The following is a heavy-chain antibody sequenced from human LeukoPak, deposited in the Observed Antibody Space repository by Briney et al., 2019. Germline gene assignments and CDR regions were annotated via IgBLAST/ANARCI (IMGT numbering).Heavy chain of an antibody. CDR2: IYHSGST. CDR3: ARLDYVKGGMDV. Sequence: PSQTLSLTCAVSGGSISSGGYSWSWIRQPPGKGLEWIGYIYHSGSTYYNPSLKSRVTISVDRSKNQFSLKLSSVTAADTAVYYCARLDYVKGGMDVWGQGTTVTVSS. J-gene: IGHJ6*02. D-gene: IGHD3-16*01. V-gene: IGHV4-30-2*01. CDR1: GGSISSGGYS.